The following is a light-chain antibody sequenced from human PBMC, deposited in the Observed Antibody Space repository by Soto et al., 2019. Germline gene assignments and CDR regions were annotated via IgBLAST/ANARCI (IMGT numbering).Light chain of an antibody. J-gene: IGLJ1*01. CDR1: SSDVGAFNY. CDR3: SSYTTRNTEV. Sequence: QSVLTQPASVSGSHGQSISISCIGTSSDVGAFNYVSWYQHHPGKAPQLIIYDVTSRPSGVSNRFSASKSGNTASLTISGLQAEDEADYYCSSYTTRNTEVFGTGNKVTVL. CDR2: DVT. V-gene: IGLV2-14*03.